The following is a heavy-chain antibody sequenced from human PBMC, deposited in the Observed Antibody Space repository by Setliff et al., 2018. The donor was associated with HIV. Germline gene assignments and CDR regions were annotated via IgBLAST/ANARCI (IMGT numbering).Heavy chain of an antibody. Sequence: GGSLRLSCASSGFTFSSYAMSWVRQAPGKGLEWVASINQDESEKYYVDSVKGRFTISRDNAKKSLYLQMNNLRAEDTALYYCARDKDWAFDIWGQGTMVTVSS. CDR1: GFTFSSYA. CDR2: INQDESEK. D-gene: IGHD2-15*01. CDR3: ARDKDWAFDI. V-gene: IGHV3-7*01. J-gene: IGHJ3*02.